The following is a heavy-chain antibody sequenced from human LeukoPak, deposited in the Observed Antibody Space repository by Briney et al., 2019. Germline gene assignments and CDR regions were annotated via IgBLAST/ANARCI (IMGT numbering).Heavy chain of an antibody. V-gene: IGHV1-69*13. J-gene: IGHJ5*02. CDR1: GGTFSSYA. CDR3: ARGVLWTDRIAVAGTNWFDP. D-gene: IGHD6-19*01. CDR2: IIPIFGTA. Sequence: SVKVSCKASGGTFSSYAISWVRQAPGQGLEWMGGIIPIFGTANYAQKFQGRVTITADESTSTAYMELSSLRSEDTAVYYCARGVLWTDRIAVAGTNWFDPWGQGTLVTVSS.